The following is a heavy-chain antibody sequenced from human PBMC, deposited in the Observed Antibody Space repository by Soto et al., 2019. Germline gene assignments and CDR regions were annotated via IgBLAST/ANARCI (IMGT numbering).Heavy chain of an antibody. Sequence: QVQLQESGPGLVKPSGTLSLTCAVSGGSISSSNWWSWVRQPPGKGLEWIGDIYHSGSTISNPSLKSRVSISVDKSKTQFSLNLSSVTAADTAVYYCATYYSGNRPFDYWGQGTLVTVSS. CDR1: GGSISSSNW. D-gene: IGHD1-26*01. CDR3: ATYYSGNRPFDY. J-gene: IGHJ4*02. V-gene: IGHV4-4*02. CDR2: IYHSGST.